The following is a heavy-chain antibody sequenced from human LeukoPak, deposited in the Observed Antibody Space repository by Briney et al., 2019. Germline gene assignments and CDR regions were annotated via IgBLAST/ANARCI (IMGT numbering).Heavy chain of an antibody. D-gene: IGHD5-12*01. J-gene: IGHJ4*02. CDR2: ISSSSSTI. V-gene: IGHV3-48*04. CDR3: ARDGAEATDY. CDR1: GFTFSSYS. Sequence: SGGSLRLSCAASGFTFSSYSMNWVRQAPGKGLEWVSYISSSSSTIYYADSVKGRFTISRDNAKNSLYLQMNSLRAKDTAVYYCARDGAEATDYWGQGTLVTVSS.